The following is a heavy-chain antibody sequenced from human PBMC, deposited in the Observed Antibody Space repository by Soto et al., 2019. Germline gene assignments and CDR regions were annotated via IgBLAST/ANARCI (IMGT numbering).Heavy chain of an antibody. D-gene: IGHD2-21*02. V-gene: IGHV3-23*01. CDR1: GFTFSSYA. J-gene: IGHJ4*02. CDR3: AKRRGACGDFDY. CDR2: VSIGGST. Sequence: DVQLLESGGGLVQPEGSLRLSCAASGFTFSSYAMGWVRQGPGKGLEWVAVVSIGGSTHYADSVRGRFTISRDNSKNTLSLQMKSLTAEDTAVSFCAKRRGACGDFDYWGQGALVTVSS.